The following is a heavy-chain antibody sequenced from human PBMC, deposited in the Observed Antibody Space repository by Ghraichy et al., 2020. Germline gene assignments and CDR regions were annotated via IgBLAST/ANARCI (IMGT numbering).Heavy chain of an antibody. D-gene: IGHD2-15*01. CDR2: ISSNRSYI. J-gene: IGHJ3*02. CDR1: GFTFSSYS. Sequence: GGSLRLSCAASGFTFSSYSMNWVRQAPGKGLEWVSSISSNRSYIYYADSVKGRFTISRDNAKNSLYLQMNSLRAEDTAVYYCARDLGYCSGGSCYGDAFDIWGQGTMVTVSS. CDR3: ARDLGYCSGGSCYGDAFDI. V-gene: IGHV3-21*01.